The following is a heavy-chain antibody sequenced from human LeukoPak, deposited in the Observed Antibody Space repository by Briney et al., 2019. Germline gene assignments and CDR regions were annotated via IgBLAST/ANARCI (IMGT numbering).Heavy chain of an antibody. CDR2: ISSGSGTI. Sequence: PGGSLRLSCAPSGSTFSSYNINWVRQAPGKGLEWVSYISSGSGTIYYADSVKGRFTISRDNAKNSLFLQMNSLRAEDTAVYYCAALRGPQNWYFDLWGRGTLVTVSS. D-gene: IGHD4-17*01. J-gene: IGHJ2*01. V-gene: IGHV3-48*01. CDR1: GSTFSSYN. CDR3: AALRGPQNWYFDL.